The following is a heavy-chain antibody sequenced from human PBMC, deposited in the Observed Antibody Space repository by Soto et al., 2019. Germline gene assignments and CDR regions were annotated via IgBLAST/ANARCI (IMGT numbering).Heavy chain of an antibody. CDR1: GGSFSGYY. Sequence: PETLSLTCAVYGGSFSGYYWSWIRQPPGKGLEWIGEINHSGSTNHNPALKGRVTISVDTSKNQFSLKLSSVTAADTAVYFCARGRSRGTAMALNYYYYGMDVWGQGTTVTVSS. V-gene: IGHV4-34*01. CDR2: INHSGST. D-gene: IGHD5-18*01. CDR3: ARGRSRGTAMALNYYYYGMDV. J-gene: IGHJ6*02.